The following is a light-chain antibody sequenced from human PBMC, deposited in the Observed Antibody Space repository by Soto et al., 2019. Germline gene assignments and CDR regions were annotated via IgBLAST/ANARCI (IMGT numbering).Light chain of an antibody. CDR2: ATS. CDR3: QQANSVPWT. Sequence: IQMTQSPSSVSASVGDRVILTCRASQRISSWLAWYHQRPGKAPKLLIYATSTLETGAPSRFSGSGSGRDFTLTISSLQPEGLGTYFCQQANSVPWTFGQGTKVDIK. J-gene: IGKJ1*01. V-gene: IGKV1-12*01. CDR1: QRISSW.